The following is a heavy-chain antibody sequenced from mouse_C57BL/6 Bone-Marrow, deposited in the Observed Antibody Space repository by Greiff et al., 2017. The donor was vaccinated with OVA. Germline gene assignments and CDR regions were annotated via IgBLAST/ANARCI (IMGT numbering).Heavy chain of an antibody. D-gene: IGHD1-1*01. CDR2: IRNKANGYTT. CDR3: ARHYYCHYYAMDY. Sequence: DVMLVESGGGLVQPGGSLSLSCAASGFTFTDYYMSWVRQPPGKALEWLGFIRNKANGYTTEYSASVKGRFTISRDNSQSILYLQMNALRAEDSATYYCARHYYCHYYAMDYWGQGTSVTVSS. CDR1: GFTFTDYY. V-gene: IGHV7-3*01. J-gene: IGHJ4*01.